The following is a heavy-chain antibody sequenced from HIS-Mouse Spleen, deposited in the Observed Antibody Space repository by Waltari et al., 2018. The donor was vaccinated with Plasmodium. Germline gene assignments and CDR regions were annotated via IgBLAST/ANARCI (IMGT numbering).Heavy chain of an antibody. CDR1: GFTFSSYA. CDR3: AREAGSGGLYYFDY. V-gene: IGHV3-30-3*01. D-gene: IGHD3-10*01. Sequence: QVQLVESGGGVVQPGRSLRLSCAASGFTFSSYAMHWVRQAPGKGLEWVAVISYDGSNKYYADSGKGRFTISRDNSKNTLYLQMNSLRAEDTAVYYCAREAGSGGLYYFDYWGQGTLVTVSS. J-gene: IGHJ4*02. CDR2: ISYDGSNK.